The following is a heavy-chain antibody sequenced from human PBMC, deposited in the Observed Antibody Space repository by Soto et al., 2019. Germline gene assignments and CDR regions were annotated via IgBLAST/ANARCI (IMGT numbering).Heavy chain of an antibody. D-gene: IGHD4-17*01. V-gene: IGHV4-31*03. CDR3: ARDPDYGDYTVGAFDV. CDR1: DGSISSGGYY. CDR2: VSYSGST. Sequence: PSETLSLTCTVSDGSISSGGYYWSWIRQHPGKGLEWVGHVSYSGSTYYNPSLKSRVTISVDRSKNQFSLKLSSVTAADTAVYYCARDPDYGDYTVGAFDVWGQGTMVTVSS. J-gene: IGHJ3*01.